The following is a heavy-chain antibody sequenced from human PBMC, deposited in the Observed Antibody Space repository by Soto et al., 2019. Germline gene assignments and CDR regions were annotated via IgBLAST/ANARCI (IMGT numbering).Heavy chain of an antibody. Sequence: QVQLVQSGAEVKKPGASVKVSCKASGYTFTGYYMHWVRQAPGQGLEWMGWINPNSGGTNYAQKFQGWVTMTRDTSLSTAYMELSRLRSDDTAVYYCARTGGGDYGDYGYFDYWGQGTLVTVSS. CDR1: GYTFTGYY. J-gene: IGHJ4*02. V-gene: IGHV1-2*04. CDR2: INPNSGGT. CDR3: ARTGGGDYGDYGYFDY. D-gene: IGHD4-17*01.